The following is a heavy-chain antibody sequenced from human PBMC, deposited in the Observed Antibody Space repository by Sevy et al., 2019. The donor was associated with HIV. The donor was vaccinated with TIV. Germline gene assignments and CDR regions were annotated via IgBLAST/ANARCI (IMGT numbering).Heavy chain of an antibody. J-gene: IGHJ6*02. CDR1: GFTFSGSA. CDR3: TSNPKNDYAKDYYYYGMDV. D-gene: IGHD4-17*01. V-gene: IGHV3-73*01. Sequence: WGSLRLSCAASGFTFSGSAMHWVRQASGKGLEWVGRIRSKANSYATAYAASVKGRFTISRDDSKNTAYLQMNSLKTEDTAVYYCTSNPKNDYAKDYYYYGMDVWGQGTTVTVSS. CDR2: IRSKANSYAT.